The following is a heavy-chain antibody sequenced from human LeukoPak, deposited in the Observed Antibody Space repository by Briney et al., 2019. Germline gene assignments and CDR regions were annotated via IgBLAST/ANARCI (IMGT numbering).Heavy chain of an antibody. V-gene: IGHV3-23*01. D-gene: IGHD3-3*01. CDR1: GFTFKIYT. J-gene: IGHJ4*02. CDR3: VATFTVFGVVSTIE. Sequence: GGSQRLSCAAFGFTFKIYTMNWVRQAPGKGLEWVSGINFSGDNRGDNTYYADSVRGRFSISRDNSQNTVFLQMNSLRVEDTAAYYCVATFTVFGVVSTIEWGQGTLVTVSS. CDR2: INFSGDNRGDNT.